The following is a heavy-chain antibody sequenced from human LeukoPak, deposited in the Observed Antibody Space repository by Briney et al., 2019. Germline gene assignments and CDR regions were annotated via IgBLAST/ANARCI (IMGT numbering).Heavy chain of an antibody. D-gene: IGHD3-3*01. J-gene: IGHJ4*02. Sequence: GESLKISCEGSGYSFTNYWIGWVRQMPGKGLEWMGIIYPGDSDTRYSPSFRGQVTISADKSISTAYLQWSSLRASDSAMYYCARHPPKSYDYWSGYYELDYWGQGTLVTVSS. CDR3: ARHPPKSYDYWSGYYELDY. CDR1: GYSFTNYW. CDR2: IYPGDSDT. V-gene: IGHV5-51*01.